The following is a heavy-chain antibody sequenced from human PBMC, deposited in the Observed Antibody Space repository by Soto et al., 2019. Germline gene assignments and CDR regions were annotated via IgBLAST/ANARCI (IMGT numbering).Heavy chain of an antibody. CDR1: GFTVSNNY. Sequence: EVQLVESGGGLIQPGGSLRLSCAVSGFTVSNNYMSWVRQAPGKGLEGVSVIYSGGYTAYGDSVKGRFTISRDNSKNTLTLKKKTRGADARAVDSGAVPPGGGGYWGQGTLVTVSS. D-gene: IGHD3-10*01. CDR3: AVPPGGGGY. CDR2: IYSGGYT. V-gene: IGHV3-53*01. J-gene: IGHJ4*02.